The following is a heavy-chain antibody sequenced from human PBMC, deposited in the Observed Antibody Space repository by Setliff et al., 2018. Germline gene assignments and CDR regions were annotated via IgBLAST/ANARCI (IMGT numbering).Heavy chain of an antibody. D-gene: IGHD6-19*01. CDR1: GGSISSGSYY. V-gene: IGHV4-61*02. Sequence: PSETLSLTCTVSGGSISSGSYYWSWIRQPAGKGLEWIGRIYTSGSTNYNPSLKSRVTISVDTSKNQFSLKLSSVTAADTAVYYCAREQWLDPPGYYYMDVWAKGTTVTVSS. J-gene: IGHJ6*03. CDR2: IYTSGST. CDR3: AREQWLDPPGYYYMDV.